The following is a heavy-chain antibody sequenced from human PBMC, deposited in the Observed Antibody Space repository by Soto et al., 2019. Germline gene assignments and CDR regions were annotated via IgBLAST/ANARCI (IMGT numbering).Heavy chain of an antibody. CDR1: GYTFTSYG. Sequence: QVQLVQSGAEVKKPGASVKVSCKSSGYTFTSYGISWVRQAPGQGLEWMGWISAYNGNTNYAQKLQGRGTMTTDTSTSTACVELRSLRSDDTAVYYCARDFEVDSSGSRKNFDYWCQGNLVTVSS. J-gene: IGHJ4*02. V-gene: IGHV1-18*01. D-gene: IGHD3-22*01. CDR2: ISAYNGNT. CDR3: ARDFEVDSSGSRKNFDY.